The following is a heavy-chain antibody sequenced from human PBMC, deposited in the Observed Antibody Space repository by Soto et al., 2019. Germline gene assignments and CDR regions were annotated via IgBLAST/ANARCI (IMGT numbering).Heavy chain of an antibody. J-gene: IGHJ4*02. Sequence: GGSLRLSCAASGFTFSSYAMSWVRQAPGKGLEWVSAISGSGGSTYYADSVKGRFTISRDNSKDTLYLQMNSLRAEDTAVYYCAQHARPDYYYSSGYYYLWGQGTLVTVSS. CDR2: ISGSGGST. CDR1: GFTFSSYA. V-gene: IGHV3-23*01. CDR3: AQHARPDYYYSSGYYYL. D-gene: IGHD3-22*01.